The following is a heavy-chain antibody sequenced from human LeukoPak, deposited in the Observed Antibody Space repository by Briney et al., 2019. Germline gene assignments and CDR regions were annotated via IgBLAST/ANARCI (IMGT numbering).Heavy chain of an antibody. CDR2: INHRGST. J-gene: IGHJ4*02. CDR3: ARGLRQLVRSWHY. D-gene: IGHD6-6*01. Sequence: ASETLSLTCAVYGGSFSGYYWSWIRQPPGKGLEWIGEINHRGSTNYNPSLKSRVTISVDTSKNQFSLKLSSVTAADTAMYYCARGLRQLVRSWHYWGQGTLVTVSS. CDR1: GGSFSGYY. V-gene: IGHV4-34*01.